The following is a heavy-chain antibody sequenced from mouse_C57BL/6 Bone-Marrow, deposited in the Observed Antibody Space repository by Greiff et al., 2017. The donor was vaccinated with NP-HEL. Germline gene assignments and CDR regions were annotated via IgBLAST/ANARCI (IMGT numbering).Heavy chain of an antibody. CDR1: GFTFSSYG. D-gene: IGHD1-1*01. Sequence: DVTLVESGGDLVNPGGSLKLSCAASGFTFSSYGMSLVRQTPDKRLEWVATISSGGSYTYYPDSVKGRFTISRDNAKNTLYLQMSRLKSEDTAMYYCARLTLHYYGSSYGYFDVWGTGTTVTVSS. CDR2: ISSGGSYT. CDR3: ARLTLHYYGSSYGYFDV. J-gene: IGHJ1*03. V-gene: IGHV5-6*02.